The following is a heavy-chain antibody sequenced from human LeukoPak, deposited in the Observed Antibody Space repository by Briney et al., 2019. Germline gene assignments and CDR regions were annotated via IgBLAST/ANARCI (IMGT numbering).Heavy chain of an antibody. Sequence: GGSLRLSRAASGFTFSSYSMNWVRQAPGKGLEWVSFISSSSSYIYYADSVKGRFTISRDNAKNSLYLQMNSLRAEDTAVYYCARGGEFDGYSYGLSIDYWGQGTLVTVSS. CDR3: ARGGEFDGYSYGLSIDY. CDR2: ISSSSSYI. D-gene: IGHD5-18*01. J-gene: IGHJ4*02. V-gene: IGHV3-21*01. CDR1: GFTFSSYS.